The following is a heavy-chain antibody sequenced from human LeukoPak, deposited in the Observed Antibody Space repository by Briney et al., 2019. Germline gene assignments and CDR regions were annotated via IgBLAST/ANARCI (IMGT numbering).Heavy chain of an antibody. CDR3: VRLNGYPRRWFDP. D-gene: IGHD3-22*01. Sequence: SGPTLANPTQTLTLTCTFSGFSLSTTGVGVGRIRQPPGKAPEWLSLIYWDGDDRYTPSLKSRLTITKDTSQNQGGLIMINKHPVDTATYYCVRLNGYPRRWFDPWGQGTLVTVSS. V-gene: IGHV2-5*02. CDR2: IYWDGDD. CDR1: GFSLSTTGVG. J-gene: IGHJ5*02.